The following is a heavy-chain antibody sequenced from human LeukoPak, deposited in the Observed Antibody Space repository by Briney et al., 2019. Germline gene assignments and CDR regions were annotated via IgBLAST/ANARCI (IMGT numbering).Heavy chain of an antibody. Sequence: GGSLRLSCAASGFTFSSYAMSWVRQAPGKGLEWVSAISGSGGSTYYADSVKGRFTISRDNAKNSLYLQMNSLRAEDTAVYYCARDGPMYCSSTSCYGPYYYGMDVWGQGTTVTVSS. J-gene: IGHJ6*02. CDR3: ARDGPMYCSSTSCYGPYYYGMDV. D-gene: IGHD2-2*01. V-gene: IGHV3-23*01. CDR2: ISGSGGST. CDR1: GFTFSSYA.